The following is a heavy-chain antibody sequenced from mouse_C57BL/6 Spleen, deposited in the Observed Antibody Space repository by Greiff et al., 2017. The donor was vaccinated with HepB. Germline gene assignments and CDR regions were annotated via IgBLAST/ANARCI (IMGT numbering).Heavy chain of an antibody. CDR2: IHPNSGST. Sequence: QVQLQQPGAELVKPGASVKLSCKASGYTFTSYWMHWVKQRPGQGLEWIGMIHPNSGSTNYNEKFKSKATLTVDKSSSAAYMQLSSLTSEDSAVYYGAPHSDGYYVYFDVWGTGTTVTVSS. CDR1: GYTFTSYW. D-gene: IGHD2-3*01. CDR3: APHSDGYYVYFDV. V-gene: IGHV1-64*01. J-gene: IGHJ1*03.